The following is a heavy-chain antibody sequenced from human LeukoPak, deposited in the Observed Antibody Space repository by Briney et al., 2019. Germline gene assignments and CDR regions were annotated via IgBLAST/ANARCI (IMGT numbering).Heavy chain of an antibody. Sequence: GASVKVSCKASGYTFTSYGISWVRQAPGQGLEWMGWISAYNGNTNYAQKLQGRVTMTTDTSTSTAYMELRSLRSDDTAVYYCARVNIYGGNSFRRGTQEPGYYFDYWGQGTLVTVSS. CDR1: GYTFTSYG. CDR2: ISAYNGNT. J-gene: IGHJ4*02. D-gene: IGHD4-23*01. CDR3: ARVNIYGGNSFRRGTQEPGYYFDY. V-gene: IGHV1-18*01.